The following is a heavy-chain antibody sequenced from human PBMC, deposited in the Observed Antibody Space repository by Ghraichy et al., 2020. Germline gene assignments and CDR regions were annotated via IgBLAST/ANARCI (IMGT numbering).Heavy chain of an antibody. V-gene: IGHV4-59*01. J-gene: IGHJ4*02. Sequence: SETLSLTCTVSGGSINTDYWNWIRQPPGKGLEWIGYISYSGSTKYNPSLKSRVTLSVDTSKNQLSLNLSSVTAADTAIYYCARSRRSDTGYSGGNFWGQGTLVTVSS. CDR3: ARSRRSDTGYSGGNF. CDR2: ISYSGST. CDR1: GGSINTDY. D-gene: IGHD2-15*01.